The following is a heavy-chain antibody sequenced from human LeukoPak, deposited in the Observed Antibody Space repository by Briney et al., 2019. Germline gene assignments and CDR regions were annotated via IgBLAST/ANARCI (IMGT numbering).Heavy chain of an antibody. CDR1: GFTFSSYA. D-gene: IGHD2-2*01. CDR3: ALVKEPAALYAFDI. J-gene: IGHJ3*02. CDR2: ISYDGSNK. V-gene: IGHV3-30*04. Sequence: GRSLRLSCAASGFTFSSYAMHWVRQAPGKGLEWVAVISYDGSNKYYADSVKGLFTISRDNSKNTLYLQMNSLRAEDTAVYYCALVKEPAALYAFDIWGQGTMVTVSS.